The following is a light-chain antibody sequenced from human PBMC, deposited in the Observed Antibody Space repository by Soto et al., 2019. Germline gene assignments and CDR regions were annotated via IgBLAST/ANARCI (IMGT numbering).Light chain of an antibody. J-gene: IGKJ1*01. CDR1: QSISSS. V-gene: IGKV1-39*01. Sequence: DIQMTQSPSSLSASVGDRVTVTCRASQSISSSLNWYQQKAGKAPKLLIYAASSLQSGVPSRFSGSGSGTDFTLTISSLQPEDFATYYCQQSYSTPWTFGQGTKVEIK. CDR2: AAS. CDR3: QQSYSTPWT.